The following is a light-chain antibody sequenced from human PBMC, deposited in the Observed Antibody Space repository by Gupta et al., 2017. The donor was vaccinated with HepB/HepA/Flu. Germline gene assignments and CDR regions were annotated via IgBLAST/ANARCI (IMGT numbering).Light chain of an antibody. V-gene: IGKV1-39*01. CDR3: QQSYSTPS. CDR1: QSIKNY. CDR2: GAS. Sequence: DIQMTQSPSSLSASVGDKITITCRASQSIKNYLNWYQQKTGKAPKLLIYGASNLHSGVPSRFNASGSGTDFTLTVSSLQPEDFATYFCQQSYSTPSFGGGTKVEVK. J-gene: IGKJ4*01.